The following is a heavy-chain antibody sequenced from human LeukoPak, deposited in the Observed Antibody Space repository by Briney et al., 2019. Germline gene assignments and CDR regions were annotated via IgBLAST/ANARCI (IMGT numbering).Heavy chain of an antibody. D-gene: IGHD6-6*01. J-gene: IGHJ6*03. V-gene: IGHV4-34*01. CDR2: INHSGST. CDR1: GGSFSGYY. CDR3: ARVVIASSSRYYYYYMDV. Sequence: PSETLSLTCAVYGGSFSGYYWSWIRQPPGKGLEWIGEINHSGSTNYNPSLKSRVTISVDTSKNQFSLKLSSVTAADTAVYYCARVVIASSSRYYYYYMDVWGKGTTVTVSS.